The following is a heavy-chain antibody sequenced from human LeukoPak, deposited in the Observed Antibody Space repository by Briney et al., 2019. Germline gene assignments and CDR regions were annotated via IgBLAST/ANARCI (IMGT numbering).Heavy chain of an antibody. J-gene: IGHJ6*03. CDR3: ARGGSRSYFHMDV. CDR1: GGSISSGTYY. CDR2: FHTSGST. V-gene: IGHV4-61*02. D-gene: IGHD3-10*01. Sequence: SQTLSLTCTVSGGSISSGTYYWNWLRQPAGKGPEWIGRFHTSGSTNYNPSLNSRVTISVDTSKNQFSLKLNSVTAADTAVYYCARGGSRSYFHMDVWGKGTTVTVSS.